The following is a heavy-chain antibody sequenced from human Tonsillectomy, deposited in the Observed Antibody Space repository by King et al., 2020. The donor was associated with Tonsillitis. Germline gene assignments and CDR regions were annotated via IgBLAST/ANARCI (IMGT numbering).Heavy chain of an antibody. V-gene: IGHV4-39*01. CDR2: IYYNGGT. D-gene: IGHD2-8*02. J-gene: IGHJ4*02. Sequence: QLQESGPGLVRPSETLSLTCTVSGGSISSSSYYWGWIRQPPGKGLEWIGHIYYNGGTYYNPSLRSRVTISVDTSKNQFSLKLSAVTAADTAVYYCARQRSTYCLDYWGQGSLVTVSS. CDR1: GGSISSSSYY. CDR3: ARQRSTYCLDY.